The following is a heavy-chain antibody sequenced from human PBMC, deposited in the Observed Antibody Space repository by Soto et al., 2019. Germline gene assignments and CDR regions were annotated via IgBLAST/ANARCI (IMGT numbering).Heavy chain of an antibody. CDR2: IYYRGST. V-gene: IGHV4-61*08. D-gene: IGHD2-8*01. CDR1: GGSISSGDYY. CDR3: ARDKNGSFYY. J-gene: IGHJ4*02. Sequence: SETLSLTCTVSGGSISSGDYYWSWIRQPPGKGLEWIGYIYYRGSTNYNPSLKSRVTISVDTSKNQFSLKLSSVTAADTAVYYCARDKNGSFYYWGQGTPVTVSS.